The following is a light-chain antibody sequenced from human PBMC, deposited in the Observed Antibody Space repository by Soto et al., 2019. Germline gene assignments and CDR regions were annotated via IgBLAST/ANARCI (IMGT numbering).Light chain of an antibody. V-gene: IGLV1-44*01. CDR2: GND. CDR1: SSNIGSHT. Sequence: QSVLTQPPSASGTPGQRVAISCSGSSSNIGSHTVNWYQQLPGTAPKLLIYGNDHRPSGVPYRFSGSKSGTSASLAISGLQSEDEVDYYCAAWDDSLNGPVFGGGTKLTVL. J-gene: IGLJ3*02. CDR3: AAWDDSLNGPV.